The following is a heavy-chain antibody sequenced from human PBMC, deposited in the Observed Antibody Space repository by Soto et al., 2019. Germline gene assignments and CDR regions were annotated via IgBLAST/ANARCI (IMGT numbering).Heavy chain of an antibody. CDR3: ARYSPELWFGELSWFDP. Sequence: SETLSLTCTVSGGSISSSSYYWGWIRKPPGKGLEWIGSIYYSGSTYYNPSLKSRVTISVDTSKNQFSLKLSSVTAADTAVYYCARYSPELWFGELSWFDPWGQGTLVTVSS. D-gene: IGHD3-10*01. CDR2: IYYSGST. CDR1: GGSISSSSYY. V-gene: IGHV4-39*01. J-gene: IGHJ5*02.